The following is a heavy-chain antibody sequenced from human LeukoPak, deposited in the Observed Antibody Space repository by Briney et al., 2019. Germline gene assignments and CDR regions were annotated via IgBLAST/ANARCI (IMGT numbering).Heavy chain of an antibody. CDR3: AGAPNWSYFDY. V-gene: IGHV4-59*12. CDR1: GGSIGSNY. J-gene: IGHJ4*02. Sequence: SETLSLTCTVSGGSIGSNYWSWIRQPPGKGLEWMGYVYYSGSTNYNPSLKSRVTISVDTSKNQFSLKPNSVTAADTAVYYCAGAPNWSYFDYWGQGTLVTVSS. CDR2: VYYSGST. D-gene: IGHD1-1*01.